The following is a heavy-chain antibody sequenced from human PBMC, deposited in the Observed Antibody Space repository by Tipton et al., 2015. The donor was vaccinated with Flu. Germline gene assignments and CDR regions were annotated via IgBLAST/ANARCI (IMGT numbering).Heavy chain of an antibody. D-gene: IGHD2/OR15-2a*01. Sequence: QLVQSGAEVKKPGSSVKVSCKASGGLFSSYAINWVRQAPGQGLEWIGGIIPILGTEGYAQKFQGRVTITADESTQTAYMELNSLRSEDTAVYYCAVPTMTVFSSSRVYGGQGSLVTVSS. CDR3: AVPTMTVFSSSRVY. CDR1: GGLFSSYA. J-gene: IGHJ1*01. V-gene: IGHV1-69*01. CDR2: IIPILGTE.